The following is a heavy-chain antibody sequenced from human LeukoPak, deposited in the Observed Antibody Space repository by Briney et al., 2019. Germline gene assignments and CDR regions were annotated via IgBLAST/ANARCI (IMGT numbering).Heavy chain of an antibody. CDR3: ASSRSSSGWSLIDY. CDR1: GGSINSYY. CDR2: IYYSGST. V-gene: IGHV4-59*01. J-gene: IGHJ4*02. D-gene: IGHD6-19*01. Sequence: SETLSLTCTVSGGSINSYYWSWIRQPPGKGLEWVGYIYYSGSTNYKPSLKRRVTISVDTSKNRFSLKVSSVTAADTAVYYCASSRSSSGWSLIDYWGQGALVTVSS.